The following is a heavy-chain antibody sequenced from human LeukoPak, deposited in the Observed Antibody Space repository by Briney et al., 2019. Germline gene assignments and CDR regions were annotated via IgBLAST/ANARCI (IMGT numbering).Heavy chain of an antibody. D-gene: IGHD3-3*01. CDR3: ARVITIFGVVIIPDAFGI. V-gene: IGHV1-18*01. J-gene: IGHJ3*02. Sequence: ASVKVSCKASGYTFTSYGISWVRQAPGQGLEWMGWISAYNGNTNYAQKLQGRVTMTTDTSTSTAYMELRSLRSDDTAVYYCARVITIFGVVIIPDAFGIWGQGTMVTVSS. CDR2: ISAYNGNT. CDR1: GYTFTSYG.